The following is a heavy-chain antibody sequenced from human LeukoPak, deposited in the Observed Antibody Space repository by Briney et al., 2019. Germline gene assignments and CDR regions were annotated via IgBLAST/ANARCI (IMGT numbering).Heavy chain of an antibody. CDR3: ASGYSSTRGREVIDY. CDR1: GYTFTGYY. D-gene: IGHD2-2*01. Sequence: ASVKVSCKASGYTFTGYYMHWVRQAPGQGLEWMGWINPNSGGTNYAQKFQGRVTMTRGTSISTAYMELSRLRSDDTAVYYCASGYSSTRGREVIDYWGQGTLVTVSS. CDR2: INPNSGGT. V-gene: IGHV1-2*02. J-gene: IGHJ4*02.